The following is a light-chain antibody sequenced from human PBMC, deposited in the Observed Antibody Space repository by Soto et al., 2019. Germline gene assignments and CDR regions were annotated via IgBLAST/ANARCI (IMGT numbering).Light chain of an antibody. Sequence: QLVLTQPPSVSGAPGQRVTISCTGSSSNIGAGYDVHWFQQLPGTAPKLLIYGNNNRPSGVPDRFSGSKSGTSASLAITGLQAEDEADYYCQSYDSSLSGLHVVFGGGTKLTVL. CDR1: SSNIGAGYD. CDR3: QSYDSSLSGLHVV. CDR2: GNN. J-gene: IGLJ2*01. V-gene: IGLV1-40*01.